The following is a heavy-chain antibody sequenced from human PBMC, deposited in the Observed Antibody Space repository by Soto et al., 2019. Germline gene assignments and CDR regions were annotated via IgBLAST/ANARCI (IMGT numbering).Heavy chain of an antibody. CDR2: IIPIFDIT. CDR3: ARPDEGGYSSNHHYYYALDV. D-gene: IGHD3-22*01. Sequence: QVQLVQSGAEVKKPGSSVKVSCKASGGTFRSYSISWVRQAPGQGLEWMGGIIPIFDITNYAQKFQGRVTITADESTSTAYMERSSLGSDDTAVYYCARPDEGGYSSNHHYYYALDVWCQGTTVTV. CDR1: GGTFRSYS. V-gene: IGHV1-69*01. J-gene: IGHJ6*02.